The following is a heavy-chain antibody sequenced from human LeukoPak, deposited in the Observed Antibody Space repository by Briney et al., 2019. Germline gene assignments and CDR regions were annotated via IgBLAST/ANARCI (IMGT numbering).Heavy chain of an antibody. V-gene: IGHV4-30-4*01. CDR3: ARYDSSNDAFDI. Sequence: SQTLSLTCTVSGGSISSGDYYWSWIRQPPGKGLEWIGYIYYSGSTYYNPSLKSRVTISVDTSKNQVSLKLSSVTAADTAVYYCARYDSSNDAFDIWGQGTMVTVSS. CDR2: IYYSGST. D-gene: IGHD3-22*01. CDR1: GGSISSGDYY. J-gene: IGHJ3*02.